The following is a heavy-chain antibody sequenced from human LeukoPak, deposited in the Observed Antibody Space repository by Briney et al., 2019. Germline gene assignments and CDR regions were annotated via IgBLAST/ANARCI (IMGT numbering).Heavy chain of an antibody. D-gene: IGHD1-26*01. CDR2: IYYSGST. Sequence: SQTLSLTCTVSGGSISSGDYYWSWIRQPPGKGLEWIGYIYYSGSTYYNPSLKSRVTISVDTSKNQFSLKLSSVTAADTAVYYCARGLIGELHLDIWGQGTLVTVSS. CDR3: ARGLIGELHLDI. V-gene: IGHV4-30-4*08. J-gene: IGHJ4*02. CDR1: GGSISSGDYY.